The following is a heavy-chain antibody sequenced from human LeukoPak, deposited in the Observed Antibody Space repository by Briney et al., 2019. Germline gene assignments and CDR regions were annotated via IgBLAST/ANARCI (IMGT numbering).Heavy chain of an antibody. CDR3: ARVFRSSSKFDY. V-gene: IGHV4-39*07. CDR1: GGSISSSSYY. D-gene: IGHD6-6*01. CDR2: IYYSGST. J-gene: IGHJ4*02. Sequence: PSETLSLTCTVSGGSISSSSYYWGWIRQPPGKGLEWIGSIYYSGSTYYNPSLKSRVTISVDTPKNQFSLKLSSVTAADTAVYYCARVFRSSSKFDYWGQGTLVTVSS.